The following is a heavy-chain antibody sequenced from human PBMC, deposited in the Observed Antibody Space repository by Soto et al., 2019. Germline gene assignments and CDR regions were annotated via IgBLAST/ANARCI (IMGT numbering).Heavy chain of an antibody. V-gene: IGHV3-15*01. CDR2: IKSKTDGGAT. D-gene: IGHD5-12*01. J-gene: IGHJ4*02. CDR1: GFTLSNHA. Sequence: GGSLRLSCAASGFTLSNHAMTLGRQAPGKGLEWVGRIKSKTDGGATDYAAPVKGRFTISRDDSKNTLFLQMNSLQTEDTAVYYCTLVGPHSGYETSYYWGRGTLVTVSS. CDR3: TLVGPHSGYETSYY.